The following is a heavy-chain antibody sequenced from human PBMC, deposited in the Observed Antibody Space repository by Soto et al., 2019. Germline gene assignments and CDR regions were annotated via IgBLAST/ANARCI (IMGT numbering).Heavy chain of an antibody. Sequence: QVQLEQSGPEVKRPAASVKVACKASGYTFITNGINWVRQAPGQGLEWMGWISTSNGDRKYAQKFKGRLLMTAEVSSTTAYMGLTNLRYDATAVYFSARCRYFATPHGQGWYFDVWGRGTLVTVSS. D-gene: IGHD3-10*01. V-gene: IGHV1-18*01. CDR1: GYTFITNG. J-gene: IGHJ2*01. CDR3: ARCRYFATPHGQGWYFDV. CDR2: ISTSNGDR.